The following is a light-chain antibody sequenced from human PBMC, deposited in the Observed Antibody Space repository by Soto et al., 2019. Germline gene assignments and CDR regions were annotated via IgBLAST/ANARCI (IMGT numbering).Light chain of an antibody. J-gene: IGKJ5*01. CDR2: VAS. CDR1: QSVNQK. V-gene: IGKV3-15*01. Sequence: TQSPDTLSVSPGEIATLSCRASQSVNQKLGWYEQKPGQAPRLLLYVASYSATGIPARFCGSVSGPEYTLPISNLQAEDFAVYYWQQFNNWTHTLGQGTRLEIK. CDR3: QQFNNWTHT.